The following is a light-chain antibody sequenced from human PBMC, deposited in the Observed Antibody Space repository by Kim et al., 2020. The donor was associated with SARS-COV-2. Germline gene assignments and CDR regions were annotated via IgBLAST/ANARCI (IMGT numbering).Light chain of an antibody. Sequence: SLSPGESATLSSRASQTVNSDLAWYEHKPGQAPRLLMYDISNRAIGIPARFSGSGTGTAFTLTISSLETEDSAVYYCQQRDNWPYTFGQGTKLEI. J-gene: IGKJ2*01. CDR3: QQRDNWPYT. CDR1: QTVNSD. CDR2: DIS. V-gene: IGKV3-11*01.